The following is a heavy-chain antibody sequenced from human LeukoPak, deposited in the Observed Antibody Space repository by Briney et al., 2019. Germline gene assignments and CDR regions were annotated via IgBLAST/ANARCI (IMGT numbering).Heavy chain of an antibody. CDR2: ISGSGGST. D-gene: IGHD2/OR15-2a*01. CDR3: AKSTTYGGYYFDY. V-gene: IGHV3-23*01. CDR1: GFPFSSYA. Sequence: GGSLRLSCAASGFPFSSYAMSWVRQAPGKGMEWVSAISGSGGSTYYADSVKGRFTISRDNSKNTRYLQMNSLRAEDTAVYYCAKSTTYGGYYFDYWGQGTLVTVSS. J-gene: IGHJ4*02.